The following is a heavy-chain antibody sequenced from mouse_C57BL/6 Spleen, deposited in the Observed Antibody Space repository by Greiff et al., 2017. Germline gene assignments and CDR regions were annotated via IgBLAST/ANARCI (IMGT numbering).Heavy chain of an antibody. CDR1: GYSFTGYY. J-gene: IGHJ1*03. Sequence: LVEPGASVKISCKASGYSFTGYYMNWVKQSPEKSLEWIGEINPSTGGTTYNQKFKAKATLTVDKSSSTAYMQLKSLTSEDSAVYYCARGTYADYYGSSYWYFEVWGTGTTVTVSS. D-gene: IGHD1-1*01. V-gene: IGHV1-42*01. CDR2: INPSTGGT. CDR3: ARGTYADYYGSSYWYFEV.